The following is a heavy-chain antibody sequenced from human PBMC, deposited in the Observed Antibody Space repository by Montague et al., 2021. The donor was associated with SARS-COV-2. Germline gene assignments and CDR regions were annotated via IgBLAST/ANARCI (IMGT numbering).Heavy chain of an antibody. J-gene: IGHJ4*02. V-gene: IGHV3-33*01. CDR3: ARDRVRAAAGTRYYFDY. D-gene: IGHD6-13*01. CDR2: IWYDGNNK. Sequence: SLRLSCAASGFTFSSYGMHWVRQAPDKGLEWVAVIWYDGNNKYYADSVKGRFTISRDNSKNTLYLQMNSLRAEDTAVYYCARDRVRAAAGTRYYFDYWGQGTLVTVSS. CDR1: GFTFSSYG.